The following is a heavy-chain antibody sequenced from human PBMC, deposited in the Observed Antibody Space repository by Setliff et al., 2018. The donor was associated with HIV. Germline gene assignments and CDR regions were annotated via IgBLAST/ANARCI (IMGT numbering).Heavy chain of an antibody. CDR2: IKQDGSER. CDR1: GFTLSRCW. J-gene: IGHJ3*02. D-gene: IGHD3-10*01. V-gene: IGHV3-7*01. CDR3: ACPKEGYSGSGGAFQI. Sequence: GESLKISCVASGFTLSRCWMNWVRQAPGKGLEWVGNIKQDGSERYYVDSVKGRFTISRDNAENSVYLQMNSLRADDTAMYYCACPKEGYSGSGGAFQIWGQGTMVTVSS.